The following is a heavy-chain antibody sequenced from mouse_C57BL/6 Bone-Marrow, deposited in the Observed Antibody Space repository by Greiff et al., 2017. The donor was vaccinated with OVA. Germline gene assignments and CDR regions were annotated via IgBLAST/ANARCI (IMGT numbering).Heavy chain of an antibody. CDR3: AREGRLRRFDC. Sequence: QVQLQQSGPELVKPGASVKISCKASGYAFSSSWMNWVKQRPGKGLEWIGRIYPGDGDTNYNGKFKGKATLTADKSSSTADMQLSSLTSEDSAVYCCAREGRLRRFDCWGKGTTLTVSS. J-gene: IGHJ2*01. CDR1: GYAFSSSW. CDR2: IYPGDGDT. V-gene: IGHV1-82*01. D-gene: IGHD2-4*01.